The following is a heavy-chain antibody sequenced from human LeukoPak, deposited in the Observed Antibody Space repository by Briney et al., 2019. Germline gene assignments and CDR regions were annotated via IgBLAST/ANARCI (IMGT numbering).Heavy chain of an antibody. J-gene: IGHJ3*02. V-gene: IGHV3-7*01. Sequence: PGGSLRLSCAASGFTFSSYWMSWVRQAPGEGLEWVANIKQDGSEKYYVDSVKGRFTISRDNAKNSLYLQMNSLRAEDTAVYYCARDPQKWELLDAFDIWGQGTMVTVSS. D-gene: IGHD1-26*01. CDR2: IKQDGSEK. CDR3: ARDPQKWELLDAFDI. CDR1: GFTFSSYW.